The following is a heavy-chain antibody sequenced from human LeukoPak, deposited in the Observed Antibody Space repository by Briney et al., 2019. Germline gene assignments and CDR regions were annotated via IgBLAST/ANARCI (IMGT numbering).Heavy chain of an antibody. CDR2: ISGSGDNT. D-gene: IGHD3-22*01. CDR3: AKGSYYDSSGSFYFDY. J-gene: IGHJ4*02. Sequence: PGGSLRLSCAASGFTFSSYAMSWLRQAPGKGLERVSGISGSGDNTYYADSVKGRFTISRDNSKNTLYVQVNSLGTEDTAAYYCAKGSYYDSSGSFYFDYWGQGTLVTVSS. V-gene: IGHV3-23*01. CDR1: GFTFSSYA.